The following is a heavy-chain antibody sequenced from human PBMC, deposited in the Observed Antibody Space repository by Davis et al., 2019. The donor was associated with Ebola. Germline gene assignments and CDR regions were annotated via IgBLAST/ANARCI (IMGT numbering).Heavy chain of an antibody. J-gene: IGHJ3*02. V-gene: IGHV3-48*01. D-gene: IGHD1-26*01. Sequence: GESLKISCAASGFTFRSYSMNWVRQAPGKGLEWVSYISTSSSTISYADSVKGRFTISRDNSKNTLYLQMNGLRVEDTAIYYCAKDTSNIWFDIWGQGTMVTVSS. CDR2: ISTSSSTI. CDR1: GFTFRSYS. CDR3: AKDTSNIWFDI.